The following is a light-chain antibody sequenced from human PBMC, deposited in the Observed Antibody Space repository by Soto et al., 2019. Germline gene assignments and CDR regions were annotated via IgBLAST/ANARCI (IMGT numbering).Light chain of an antibody. J-gene: IGLJ1*01. V-gene: IGLV2-14*01. CDR3: SSYTSSSTLSYV. Sequence: VLTQPASVSGSPGQSITISCTGTSSDVGGYNYVSWYQQHPGKAPKLMIYEVSNRPSGVSNRFSGSKSGNTASLTTSGLQAEDEADYYCSSYTSSSTLSYVFGTGTKVTVL. CDR1: SSDVGGYNY. CDR2: EVS.